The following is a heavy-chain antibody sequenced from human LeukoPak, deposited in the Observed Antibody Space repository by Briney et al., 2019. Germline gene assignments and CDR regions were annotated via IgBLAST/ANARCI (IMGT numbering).Heavy chain of an antibody. CDR3: ARDHSSGWYGVDY. CDR2: INPNSGNT. J-gene: IGHJ4*02. D-gene: IGHD6-19*01. Sequence: GASVKVSCKASGYTFTGYYMHWVRQAPGQGLEWMGWINPNSGNTGYAQKFQGRVTMTRNTSISTAYMELSSLRSEDTAVYYCARDHSSGWYGVDYWGQGTLVTVSS. CDR1: GYTFTGYY. V-gene: IGHV1-8*02.